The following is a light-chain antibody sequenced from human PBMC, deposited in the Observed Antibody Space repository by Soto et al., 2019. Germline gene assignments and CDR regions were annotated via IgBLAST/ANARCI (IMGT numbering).Light chain of an antibody. CDR2: EVS. V-gene: IGLV2-14*01. CDR1: SRDVGGYNY. Sequence: QSALTQPASVSGSPGQSITISCTGTSRDVGGYNYVSWYQQHPGKAPKLMIYEVSNRPSGVSNRFSGSKSGNTASLTISGLQAEEEADYYCSSYTSSSTLVVFGGGTKVTVL. CDR3: SSYTSSSTLVV. J-gene: IGLJ2*01.